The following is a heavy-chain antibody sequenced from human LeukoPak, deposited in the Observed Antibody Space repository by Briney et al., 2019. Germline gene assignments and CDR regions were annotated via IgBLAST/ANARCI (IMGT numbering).Heavy chain of an antibody. CDR1: GFTFSSYA. D-gene: IGHD3-10*01. CDR2: ISGSGGST. J-gene: IGHJ5*02. CDR3: AKETYGSGSYPWFDP. Sequence: GSLRLPCAASGFTFSSYAMSWVRQAPGKGLEWVSVISGSGGSTYYADSVKGRFTISRDNSKNTLYLQMNSLRAEDTAVYYCAKETYGSGSYPWFDPWGQGTLVTVSS. V-gene: IGHV3-23*01.